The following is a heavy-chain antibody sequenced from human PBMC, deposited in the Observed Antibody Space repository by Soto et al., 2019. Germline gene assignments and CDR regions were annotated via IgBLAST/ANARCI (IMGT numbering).Heavy chain of an antibody. D-gene: IGHD3-10*01. CDR1: GGSISSFY. J-gene: IGHJ4*02. CDR2: ISYTGGT. Sequence: QVQLQESGPGLVKPSETLSLTCTVSGGSISSFYWSWIRQPPGKGLEYIGYISYTGGTNYNPSLKSRVTLSVDTSKNQFSLKLSSVTAADTAVYYCARDGSGSYSSPFDYWGQGTLVTVSS. CDR3: ARDGSGSYSSPFDY. V-gene: IGHV4-59*01.